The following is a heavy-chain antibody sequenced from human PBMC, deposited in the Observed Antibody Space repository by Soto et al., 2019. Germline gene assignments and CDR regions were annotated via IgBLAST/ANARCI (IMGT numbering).Heavy chain of an antibody. J-gene: IGHJ3*02. Sequence: GGSLRLSCAASGFTFSSYAMSWVRQAPGKGLEWVSAISGSGGSTYYADSVKGRFTISRDNSKNTLYLQMNSLRAEDTAVYYCANAGNMASDAFDIWGQGTMVTVSS. CDR2: ISGSGGST. V-gene: IGHV3-23*01. CDR1: GFTFSSYA. D-gene: IGHD3-10*01. CDR3: ANAGNMASDAFDI.